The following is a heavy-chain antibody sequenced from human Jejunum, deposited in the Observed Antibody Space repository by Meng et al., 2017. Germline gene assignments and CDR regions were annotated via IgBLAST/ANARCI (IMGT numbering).Heavy chain of an antibody. J-gene: IGHJ5*02. D-gene: IGHD2-8*01. V-gene: IGHV4-30-4*01. CDR2: ISFSGKT. Sequence: QVQLQESCPGLVKPSQTLSLTCTVAGCSISSGNYTWSWIRQPPGKGLEWIGYISFSGKTSYNPSFKSRVTISLDTSKNHFSLTLTSVTVADTAGYYCARGGNGGRLGDNWFDPWGQGTLVTVSS. CDR1: GCSISSGNYT. CDR3: ARGGNGGRLGDNWFDP.